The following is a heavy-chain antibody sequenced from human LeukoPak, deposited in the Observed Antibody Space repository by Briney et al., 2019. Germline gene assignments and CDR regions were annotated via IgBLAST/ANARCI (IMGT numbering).Heavy chain of an antibody. J-gene: IGHJ4*02. V-gene: IGHV3-48*01. D-gene: IGHD6-25*01. CDR1: GFTFSGYS. CDR2: ISSRGTTI. CDR3: ARGEEYSSGLYQCDY. Sequence: GGSLRLSCAASGFTFSGYSMNWVRQAPGKGLEWVSYISSRGTTIYYADSVKGRFTISRDNAKKSLHLQMNSLRAEDTALYYCARGEEYSSGLYQCDYWGQGTLVTVSS.